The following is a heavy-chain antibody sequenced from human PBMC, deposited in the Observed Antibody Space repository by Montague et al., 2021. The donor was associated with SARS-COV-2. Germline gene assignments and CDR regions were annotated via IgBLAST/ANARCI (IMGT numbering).Heavy chain of an antibody. Sequence: SETLSLTCTVSGXSISSYYWSWIRRPPGKGLEWIGYILYTGSTNYYPSLMSRVTITVDTSKNQLSLQLSSLTTADAAVYYCATGRDGNSYAYYYGMDVWGQGTTVTVSS. D-gene: IGHD4-23*01. V-gene: IGHV4-59*01. CDR2: ILYTGST. CDR1: GXSISSYY. J-gene: IGHJ6*02. CDR3: ATGRDGNSYAYYYGMDV.